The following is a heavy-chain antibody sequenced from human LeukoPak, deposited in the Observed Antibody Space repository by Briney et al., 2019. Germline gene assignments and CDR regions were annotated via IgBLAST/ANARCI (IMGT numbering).Heavy chain of an antibody. D-gene: IGHD3-22*01. CDR1: GVSISSYY. CDR3: AGALSSGYYCDY. CDR2: IYYSGST. V-gene: IGHV4-59*08. Sequence: SETLSLTCTVSGVSISSYYWSWIRQPPGKGLEWIGDIYYSGSTNYNPSLKSRVTISVDTSKNQFSLKLSSVTAADTAVYYCAGALSSGYYCDYWGQGTLVTVSS. J-gene: IGHJ4*02.